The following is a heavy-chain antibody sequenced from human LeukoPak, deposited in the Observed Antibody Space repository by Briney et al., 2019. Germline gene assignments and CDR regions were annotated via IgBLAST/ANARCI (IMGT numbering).Heavy chain of an antibody. J-gene: IGHJ4*02. Sequence: GGSLRLSCAASGFKFSNYAMSWVRQAPGKGLEWVSTITSTGGSTLYADSGKGRFTISRDNSKDTLYLQMHTLRAEDTAIYYCAKDITYGDYEPLYYFDFWGQGTLVTVSS. CDR1: GFKFSNYA. CDR3: AKDITYGDYEPLYYFDF. V-gene: IGHV3-23*01. CDR2: ITSTGGST. D-gene: IGHD4-17*01.